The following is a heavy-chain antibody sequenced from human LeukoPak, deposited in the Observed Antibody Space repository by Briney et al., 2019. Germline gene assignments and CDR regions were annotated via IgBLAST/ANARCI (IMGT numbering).Heavy chain of an antibody. D-gene: IGHD2-2*01. Sequence: SETLFLTCTVSGGSISSHYWSWLRQPPGKGLEWIGYIYYSGSTNYNPSLKSRVTISVDTSKNQFSLKLSSVNAADTAVYYCATSPPYCSSTSCSNYYYYYMDVWGKGTTVTVSS. V-gene: IGHV4-59*11. CDR3: ATSPPYCSSTSCSNYYYYYMDV. CDR1: GGSISSHY. J-gene: IGHJ6*03. CDR2: IYYSGST.